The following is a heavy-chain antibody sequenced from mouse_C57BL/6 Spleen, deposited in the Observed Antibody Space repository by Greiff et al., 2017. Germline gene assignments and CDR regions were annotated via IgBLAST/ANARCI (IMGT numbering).Heavy chain of an antibody. CDR3: ARGRGGSYYAIDY. J-gene: IGHJ4*01. Sequence: EVQLQESGPGLVKPSQSLSLTCSVTGYSITSGYYWNWIRQFPGNKLEWMGYISYDGSNNYNPSLKNRISITRDTSKNQFFLKLNSVTTEDTATYYCARGRGGSYYAIDYWGQGTSVTVSS. CDR1: GYSITSGYY. CDR2: ISYDGSN. V-gene: IGHV3-6*01.